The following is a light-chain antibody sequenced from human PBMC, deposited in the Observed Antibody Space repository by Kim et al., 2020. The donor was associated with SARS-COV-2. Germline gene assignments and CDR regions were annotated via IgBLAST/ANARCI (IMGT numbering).Light chain of an antibody. CDR1: SIDVGSYIL. J-gene: IGLJ2*01. V-gene: IGLV2-23*02. Sequence: GKSITISCTGTSIDVGSYILVSWYQQHPGKAPKLMIYEVSKRPSGVSNRFSGSKSGNTASLTISGLQAEDEADYYCCSYAGSSTLVFGGGTQLTVL. CDR3: CSYAGSSTLV. CDR2: EVS.